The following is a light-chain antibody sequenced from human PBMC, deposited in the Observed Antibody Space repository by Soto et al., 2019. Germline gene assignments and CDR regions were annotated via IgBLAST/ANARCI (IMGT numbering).Light chain of an antibody. CDR1: QSISNY. V-gene: IGKV1-39*01. CDR2: AAS. J-gene: IGKJ3*01. CDR3: QQSYTTPFT. Sequence: DLQMTQSPSSLSASVGDRVTITCRASQSISNYLNWYQQKPGKAPKFLIYAASTLQSGVPSRFSGSGSGTDFTLTISSLQPEDFATYYCQQSYTTPFTFGPGTKVDIK.